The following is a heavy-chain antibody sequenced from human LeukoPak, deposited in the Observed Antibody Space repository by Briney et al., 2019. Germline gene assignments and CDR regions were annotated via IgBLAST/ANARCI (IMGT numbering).Heavy chain of an antibody. CDR2: YSGST. CDR3: ARDRPLVDCSGGSCYFFDRGYYGMDV. Sequence: SETLSLTCTVSGGSVSSGSYYWSYYSGSTNYNPSLKSRVTISVDTSKNQFSLKLSSVTAADTAVYYCARDRPLVDCSGGSCYFFDRGYYGMDVWGQGTTVTVSS. V-gene: IGHV4-61*01. CDR1: GGSVSSGSYY. J-gene: IGHJ6*02. D-gene: IGHD2-15*01.